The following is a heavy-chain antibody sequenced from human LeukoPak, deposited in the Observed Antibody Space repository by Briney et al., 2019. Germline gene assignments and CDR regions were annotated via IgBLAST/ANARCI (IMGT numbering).Heavy chain of an antibody. CDR3: AKADSSTWYQDEIDF. J-gene: IGHJ4*02. V-gene: IGHV3-9*01. CDR2: ISWNSGSI. D-gene: IGHD6-13*01. Sequence: GGSLRLSCAASGFTFDDYAMHWVRQAPGKGLEWVSGISWNSGSIGYADSVKGRFTISRDNAKNSLYLQMNSLRAEDTALYYCAKADSSTWYQDEIDFWGQGTLVTVSS. CDR1: GFTFDDYA.